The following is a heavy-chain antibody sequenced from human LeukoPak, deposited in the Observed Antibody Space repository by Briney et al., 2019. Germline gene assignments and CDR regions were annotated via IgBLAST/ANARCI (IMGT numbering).Heavy chain of an antibody. V-gene: IGHV4-39*07. J-gene: IGHJ4*02. Sequence: PSETLSLTCTVSGGSISRNIYFWGWIRQPPGKGLEWIGSIYYSGSTYYNPSLKSRITISVDTSKNQFSLKLSSVTAADTAMYYCAREGRGYSFGPHFDYWGQGTLVTVSS. D-gene: IGHD5-18*01. CDR3: AREGRGYSFGPHFDY. CDR1: GGSISRNIYF. CDR2: IYYSGST.